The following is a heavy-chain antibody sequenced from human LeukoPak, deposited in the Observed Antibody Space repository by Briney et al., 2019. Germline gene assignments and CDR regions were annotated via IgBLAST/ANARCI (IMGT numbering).Heavy chain of an antibody. J-gene: IGHJ3*01. CDR1: GGSISSYY. Sequence: ASETLSLTCTVSGGSISSYYWSWLRQPPGKGLEWLGYIYYSGGTNYNPSLRSRVTISVDTSKIHFSLKLSSVTAADTAAYYCARHRGGFDLWGQGTMVTVSS. D-gene: IGHD2-15*01. CDR2: IYYSGGT. CDR3: ARHRGGFDL. V-gene: IGHV4-59*01.